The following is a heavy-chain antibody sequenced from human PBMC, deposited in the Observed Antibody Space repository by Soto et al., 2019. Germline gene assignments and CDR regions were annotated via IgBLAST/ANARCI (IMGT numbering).Heavy chain of an antibody. CDR3: ARERLMVRGVIIYYYYGMDV. J-gene: IGHJ6*02. V-gene: IGHV3-74*01. CDR1: GFTFSSYW. Sequence: GSLRLSCAASGFTFSSYWMHWVRQAPGKGLVWVSRINSDGSSTSYADSVKGRSTISRDNAKNTLYLQMNSLRAEDTAVYYCARERLMVRGVIIYYYYGMDVWGQGTTVTVSS. D-gene: IGHD3-10*01. CDR2: INSDGSST.